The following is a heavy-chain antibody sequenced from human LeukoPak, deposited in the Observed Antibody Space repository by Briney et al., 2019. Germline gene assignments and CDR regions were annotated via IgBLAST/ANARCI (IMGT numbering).Heavy chain of an antibody. Sequence: SETLSLTCAVYGGSFSGYYWSWIRQPPGKGREWIGEINHSGSTNYNPSLKSRVTISVDTSKNQFSLKLSSVTAADTAVYYCARGLNDILTGYYPFDYWGQGTLVTVSS. CDR3: ARGLNDILTGYYPFDY. D-gene: IGHD3-9*01. V-gene: IGHV4-34*01. CDR2: INHSGST. J-gene: IGHJ4*02. CDR1: GGSFSGYY.